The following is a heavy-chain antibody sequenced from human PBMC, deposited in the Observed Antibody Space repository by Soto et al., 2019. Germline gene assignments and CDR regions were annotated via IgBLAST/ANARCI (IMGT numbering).Heavy chain of an antibody. CDR3: ASDGSGYSHKWFDP. CDR2: INPNSGGT. Sequence: ASVKVSCKASGYTFTGYYMHGVRQAPGQGLEWMGWINPNSGGTNYAQKFQGRVTMTRDTSISTAYMELSRLRSDDKAVYYCASDGSGYSHKWFDPCGPGTLVTVSS. J-gene: IGHJ5*02. V-gene: IGHV1-2*02. CDR1: GYTFTGYY. D-gene: IGHD2-15*01.